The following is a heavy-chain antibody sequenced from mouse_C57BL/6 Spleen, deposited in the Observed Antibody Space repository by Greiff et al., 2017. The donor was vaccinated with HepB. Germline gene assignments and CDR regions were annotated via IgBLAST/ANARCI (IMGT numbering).Heavy chain of an antibody. V-gene: IGHV1-50*01. D-gene: IGHD1-1*01. CDR2: IDPSDSYT. Sequence: QVQLQQSGAELVKPGASVKLSCKASGYTFTSYWMQWVKQRPGQGLEWIGEIDPSDSYTNYNQKFKGKATLTVDTSSSTAYMQLSSLTSEDSAVYYCARAGDYYGRGGAMDYWGQGTSVTVSS. CDR3: ARAGDYYGRGGAMDY. CDR1: GYTFTSYW. J-gene: IGHJ4*01.